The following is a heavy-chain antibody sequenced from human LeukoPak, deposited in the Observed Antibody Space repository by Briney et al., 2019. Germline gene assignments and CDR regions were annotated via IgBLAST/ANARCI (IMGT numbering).Heavy chain of an antibody. CDR3: ARAGNYYDDTSGYCSFDY. V-gene: IGHV1-2*02. CDR1: GYTFTGYY. D-gene: IGHD3-22*01. Sequence: SVPVSCKASGYTFTGYYMHWVRQAPGQGLEWMGWINPNSGGTNSALKFLGRVTKTSATSISTAYMELSRLRSDDTAVYFCARAGNYYDDTSGYCSFDYWGQGTLV. J-gene: IGHJ4*02. CDR2: INPNSGGT.